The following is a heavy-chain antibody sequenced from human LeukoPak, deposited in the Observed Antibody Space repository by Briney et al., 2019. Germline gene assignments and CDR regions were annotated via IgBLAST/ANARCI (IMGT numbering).Heavy chain of an antibody. J-gene: IGHJ1*01. Sequence: GGSLRLSCAASGFTFSSYAMHWVRQAPGKGLEWVSVIYSGGSTYYADSVKGRFTISRDNSKNTLYLQMNSLRAEDTAVYYCARDNSSGYSEYFQHWGQGTLVTVSS. CDR2: IYSGGST. CDR3: ARDNSSGYSEYFQH. CDR1: GFTFSSYA. D-gene: IGHD3-22*01. V-gene: IGHV3-53*01.